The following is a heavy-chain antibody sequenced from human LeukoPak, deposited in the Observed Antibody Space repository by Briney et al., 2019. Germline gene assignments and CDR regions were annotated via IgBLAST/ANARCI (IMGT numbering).Heavy chain of an antibody. CDR2: IYYSGST. CDR3: AHSVDTAMGYGMDV. D-gene: IGHD5-18*01. V-gene: IGHV4-59*01. J-gene: IGHJ6*02. Sequence: SETLSLTCTVSGGSISSYYWSWIRQPPGKGLEWIGYIYYSGSTNYNPSLKSRVTISVDTSKNQFSLKLSSVTAADTAAYYCAHSVDTAMGYGMDVWGQGTTVTVSS. CDR1: GGSISSYY.